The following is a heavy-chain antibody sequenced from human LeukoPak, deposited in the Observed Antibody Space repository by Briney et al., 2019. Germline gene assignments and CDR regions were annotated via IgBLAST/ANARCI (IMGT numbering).Heavy chain of an antibody. CDR1: GGSFSNYY. Sequence: PSETLSLTCTVSGGSFSNYYWGWIRQPPGKGLEWIGSISYSGSASYNPSLKSRLTTSVDTSKNQFSLKLSSVTAADTAIYYCARYGFFCIDYWGQGTLVTVSS. J-gene: IGHJ4*02. D-gene: IGHD1-14*01. V-gene: IGHV4-59*01. CDR2: ISYSGSA. CDR3: ARYGFFCIDY.